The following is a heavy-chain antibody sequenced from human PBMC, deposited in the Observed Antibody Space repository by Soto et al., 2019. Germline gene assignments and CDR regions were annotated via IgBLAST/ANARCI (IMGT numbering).Heavy chain of an antibody. CDR2: IHYSGTT. D-gene: IGHD6-13*01. J-gene: IGHJ4*02. Sequence: SETLSLTCTVSGGSMRNYFWTWIRQPPGKGLEWIGYIHYSGTTSFFPSYNPSLRSRVTISEDTSKNQFSLKLLSVTTADTAVYFCAAGEASSRSLAPYYLDFWGQGTLVTVSS. CDR3: AAGEASSRSLAPYYLDF. V-gene: IGHV4-59*01. CDR1: GGSMRNYF.